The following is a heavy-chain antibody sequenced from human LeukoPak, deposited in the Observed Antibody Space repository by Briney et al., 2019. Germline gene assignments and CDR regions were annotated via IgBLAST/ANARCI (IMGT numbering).Heavy chain of an antibody. CDR2: ISSSSSYI. Sequence: GGTLRLSCAASGFTFSSYTMNWVRQAPGKGLEWVSSISSSSSYIYYADSVKGRFTISRDNAKNSLYLQMNSLRAEDTAMYYCARATTYDILTGYFDYWGQGTLVTVSS. CDR1: GFTFSSYT. D-gene: IGHD3-9*01. V-gene: IGHV3-21*01. CDR3: ARATTYDILTGYFDY. J-gene: IGHJ4*02.